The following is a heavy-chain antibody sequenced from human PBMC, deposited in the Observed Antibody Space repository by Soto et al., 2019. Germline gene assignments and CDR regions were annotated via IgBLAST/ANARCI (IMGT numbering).Heavy chain of an antibody. CDR3: ARGGRMKRTYYYYYGMDV. J-gene: IGHJ6*02. D-gene: IGHD1-26*01. Sequence: TSETLSLTCAVYGGSFSGYYWSWIRQPPGKGLEWIGEINHSGSTNYNPSLKSRVTISVDTSKNQFSLKLSSVTAADTAVYYCARGGRMKRTYYYYYGMDVWGQGTTVTVSS. CDR1: GGSFSGYY. CDR2: INHSGST. V-gene: IGHV4-34*01.